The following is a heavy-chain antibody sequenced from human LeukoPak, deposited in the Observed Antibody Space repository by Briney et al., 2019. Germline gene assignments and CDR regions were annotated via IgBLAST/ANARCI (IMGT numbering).Heavy chain of an antibody. J-gene: IGHJ4*02. CDR1: GGTFSSYA. CDR3: AAVGRFLEWLSDDY. V-gene: IGHV1-69*05. Sequence: ASVKVSCKASGGTFSSYAISWVRQAPGQGLEWMGGIIPIFGTANYAQKFQGRVTITTDESTSTAYMELSSLRSEDTAVYYCAAVGRFLEWLSDDYWGQGTLVTVSS. CDR2: IIPIFGTA. D-gene: IGHD3-3*01.